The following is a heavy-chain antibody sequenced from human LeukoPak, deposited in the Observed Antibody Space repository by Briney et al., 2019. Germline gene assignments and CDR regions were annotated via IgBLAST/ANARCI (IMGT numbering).Heavy chain of an antibody. D-gene: IGHD3-22*01. CDR2: ISWNSGSI. Sequence: GGSLRLSCAASGFTFDDYAMHWVRQAPGKGLEWVSGISWNSGSIGYADSVKGRFTISRDNAKNSLYLQMNSLRAEDMALYYCAKVGDSSGYYFDYWGQGTLVTVSS. CDR3: AKVGDSSGYYFDY. V-gene: IGHV3-9*03. J-gene: IGHJ4*02. CDR1: GFTFDDYA.